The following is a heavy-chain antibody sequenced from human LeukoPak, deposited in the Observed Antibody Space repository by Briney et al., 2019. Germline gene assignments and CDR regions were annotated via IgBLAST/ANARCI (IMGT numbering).Heavy chain of an antibody. CDR2: INPSDETT. Sequence: ASVKVSCKASGYTFTSYYMHWVRQAPGQGLEWMGVINPSDETTTYAQKFQGRVTMTRDTSTSTVYMELSSLTSEDTAVYYCARGSHDSSGYSAKAYSSDYWGQGTLVTVSS. CDR3: ARGSHDSSGYSAKAYSSDY. D-gene: IGHD3-22*01. CDR1: GYTFTSYY. J-gene: IGHJ4*02. V-gene: IGHV1-46*01.